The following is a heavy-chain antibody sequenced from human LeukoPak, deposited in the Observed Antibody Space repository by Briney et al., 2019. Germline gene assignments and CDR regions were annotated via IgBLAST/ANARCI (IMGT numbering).Heavy chain of an antibody. CDR1: GFTFSSYA. CDR2: ISGSGGST. CDR3: ANLPGATMIVDAFDI. D-gene: IGHD3-22*01. J-gene: IGHJ3*02. Sequence: GGSLRLSCAASGFTFSSYAMSWVRQAPGKGLEWVSAISGSGGSTYYADSVKGRFTISRDNSKNTLYLQMNSLRAEDTAVYYCANLPGATMIVDAFDIWGQGTMVTVSS. V-gene: IGHV3-23*01.